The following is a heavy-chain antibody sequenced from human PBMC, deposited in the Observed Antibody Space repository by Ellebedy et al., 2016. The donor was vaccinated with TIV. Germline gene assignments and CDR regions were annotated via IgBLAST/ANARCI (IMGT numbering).Heavy chain of an antibody. J-gene: IGHJ4*02. D-gene: IGHD4-11*01. CDR3: ASSTASNYGIFDY. Sequence: PGGSLSLSCTASGSTFSNSGINWARYAQGTGLEWVAKINQRGGEKYYVDSVKGRFTISRDNAKNSLYLQMSSLRAEDTAVYYCASSTASNYGIFDYWGQGTLVTVSS. CDR2: INQRGGEK. V-gene: IGHV3-7*01. CDR1: GSTFSNSG.